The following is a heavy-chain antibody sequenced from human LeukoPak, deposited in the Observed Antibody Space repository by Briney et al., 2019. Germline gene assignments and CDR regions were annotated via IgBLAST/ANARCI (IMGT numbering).Heavy chain of an antibody. D-gene: IGHD5-18*01. Sequence: ASVKVSCKASGYTFTSYYMHWVRQAPGQGLEWMGIINPSGGSTSYAQKFQGRVTMTRDTSTSTVYMELSSLSSEDTAVYYCARASGIQLWFGYWGQGTLVTVSS. CDR3: ARASGIQLWFGY. CDR1: GYTFTSYY. J-gene: IGHJ4*02. CDR2: INPSGGST. V-gene: IGHV1-46*01.